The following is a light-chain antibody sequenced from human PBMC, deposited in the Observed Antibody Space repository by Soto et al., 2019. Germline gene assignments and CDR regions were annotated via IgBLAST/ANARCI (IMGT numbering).Light chain of an antibody. CDR2: IDD. V-gene: IGLV1-44*01. J-gene: IGLJ7*01. CDR1: TSNIAGNT. CDR3: ATWDDSLNAAV. Sequence: QPVLTQSPSLSGTPGQRVTISCSGSTSNIAGNTVHWYQHLPETAPKLLIYIDDQRPSGVPDRFSGSKSGTSASLAISGLQSEDEADYYCATWDDSLNAAVFGGGTQLTVL.